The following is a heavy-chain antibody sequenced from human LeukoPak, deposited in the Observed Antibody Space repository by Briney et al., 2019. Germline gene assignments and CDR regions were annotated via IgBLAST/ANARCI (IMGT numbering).Heavy chain of an antibody. CDR1: GYTFTGYY. CDR3: ARRVCSGNSCYHNDH. Sequence: ASVKVSCKASGYTFTGYYMHWMRQAPGQGLEWLGWINPNSGGTNYAQKFQGRVTMTRDTSISTAYMELSRLRSDDTAVYYCARRVCSGNSCYHNDHWGQGSLVTVSS. D-gene: IGHD3-3*01. J-gene: IGHJ1*01. V-gene: IGHV1-2*02. CDR2: INPNSGGT.